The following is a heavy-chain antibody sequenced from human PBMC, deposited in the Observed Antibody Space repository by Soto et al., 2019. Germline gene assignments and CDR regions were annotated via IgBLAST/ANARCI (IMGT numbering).Heavy chain of an antibody. J-gene: IGHJ4*02. Sequence: SETLSLTCTVSGGSISSGGYYWSWIRQHPGKGLEWIGYIYYSGSTYYNPSLKSRVTISVDTSKNQFSLKLSSVTAADTAVYYCARALDGGNSSSTIKIFDYWGQGTLVTVSS. V-gene: IGHV4-31*03. D-gene: IGHD6-6*01. CDR1: GGSISSGGYY. CDR3: ARALDGGNSSSTIKIFDY. CDR2: IYYSGST.